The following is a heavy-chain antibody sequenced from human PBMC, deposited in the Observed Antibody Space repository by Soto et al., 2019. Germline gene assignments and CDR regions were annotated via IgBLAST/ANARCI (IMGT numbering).Heavy chain of an antibody. V-gene: IGHV3-74*01. CDR3: AKRGVDTFGLSY. Sequence: EVQLVESGGGLVQPGGSLRLSCAVSGFTFSSFWMHWVRQAPGEGLVWVSRINTDGSSTSYADSVKGLFTISRDNAKNTLYLQMNSLRVEDTGMYYCAKRGVDTFGLSYWGQGTLVTVSS. D-gene: IGHD3-10*01. J-gene: IGHJ4*02. CDR2: INTDGSST. CDR1: GFTFSSFW.